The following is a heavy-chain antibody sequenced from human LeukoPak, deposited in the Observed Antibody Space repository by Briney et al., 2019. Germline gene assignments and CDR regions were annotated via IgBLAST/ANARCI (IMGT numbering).Heavy chain of an antibody. CDR1: GGSISSSSYF. CDR2: VHYSGST. V-gene: IGHV4-39*07. CDR3: ARRGRGVAPSRYCSGGSCYDRVSYYYYYMDV. J-gene: IGHJ6*03. D-gene: IGHD2-15*01. Sequence: SETLSLTCSVSGGSISSSSYFWGWIRQPPGKGLEWIASVHYSGSTYYNPSLKSRVTISVDTSKNQFSLKLSSVTAADTAVYYCARRGRGVAPSRYCSGGSCYDRVSYYYYYMDVWGKGTTVTVSS.